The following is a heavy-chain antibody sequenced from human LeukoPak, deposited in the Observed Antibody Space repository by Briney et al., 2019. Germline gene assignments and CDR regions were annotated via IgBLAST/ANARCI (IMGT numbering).Heavy chain of an antibody. D-gene: IGHD3-22*01. CDR3: ARGRAYYDSSGYECDAFDI. V-gene: IGHV4-30-2*01. Sequence: SQTLSLTCAVSGGSISSGGYSWSWIRQPPGKGLEWIGYIYHSGSTYYNPSLKSRVTISVDSSKNHFSLKLRSVTAADTAVYYCARGRAYYDSSGYECDAFDIWGQGTMVTVSS. CDR1: GGSISSGGYS. CDR2: IYHSGST. J-gene: IGHJ3*02.